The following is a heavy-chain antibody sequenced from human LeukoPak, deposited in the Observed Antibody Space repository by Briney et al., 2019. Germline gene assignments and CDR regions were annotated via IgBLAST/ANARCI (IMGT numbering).Heavy chain of an antibody. D-gene: IGHD6-13*01. CDR1: GGTFSSYA. Sequence: SVKVSCKASGGTFSSYAISWVRQAPGQGLEWMGGIIPIFGTANYAQKFQGRVTITADESTSTAYMELSSLRSEDTAVYYCARGREKQQLYFDDWGQGTLVTVSS. V-gene: IGHV1-69*13. J-gene: IGHJ4*02. CDR3: ARGREKQQLYFDD. CDR2: IIPIFGTA.